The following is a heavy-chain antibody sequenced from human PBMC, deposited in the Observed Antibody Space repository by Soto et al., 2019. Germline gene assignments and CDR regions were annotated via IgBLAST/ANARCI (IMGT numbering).Heavy chain of an antibody. Sequence: EVQLVESGGGLVQPGGSLRLSCAASGSTFSTYWMHWVRQGPGKGLVWVSRVNSDGSGTNYADSVKGRFTISRDNAKNTLYLQMDSLIVEDTAKYYCARERGSGFYPDGFDIWGQGTVVTVSS. D-gene: IGHD3-22*01. V-gene: IGHV3-74*01. CDR1: GSTFSTYW. CDR2: VNSDGSGT. CDR3: ARERGSGFYPDGFDI. J-gene: IGHJ3*02.